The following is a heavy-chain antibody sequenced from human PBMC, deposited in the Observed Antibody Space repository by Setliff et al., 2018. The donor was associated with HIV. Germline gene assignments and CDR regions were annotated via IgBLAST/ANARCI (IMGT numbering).Heavy chain of an antibody. V-gene: IGHV1-24*01. Sequence: ASVKVSCKVSGFTLTELSMHWVRQAPGKGLERMGSFNPEDGKTIYAQKFQGRVTMIEDTSTDTAYMELSSLRSEDTAVYYCTTGLPLFRSGGSCLFDFWGQGTLVTVSS. CDR2: FNPEDGKT. D-gene: IGHD2-15*01. J-gene: IGHJ4*02. CDR1: GFTLTELS. CDR3: TTGLPLFRSGGSCLFDF.